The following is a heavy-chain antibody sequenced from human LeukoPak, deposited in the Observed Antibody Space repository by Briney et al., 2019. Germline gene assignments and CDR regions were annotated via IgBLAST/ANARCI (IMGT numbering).Heavy chain of an antibody. CDR3: AHRGRLRWGNYFDY. CDR1: GFSLSTSGVG. Sequence: SGPTLVNPTQTLTLTCTFSGFSLSTSGVGVGWIRQPPGKALEWLALIYWDDDKRYSPSLKSRLTITKDTTKNQVVLTMTNMDPVDTATYYCAHRGRLRWGNYFDYWGQGTLVTVSS. V-gene: IGHV2-5*02. CDR2: IYWDDDK. D-gene: IGHD5-12*01. J-gene: IGHJ4*02.